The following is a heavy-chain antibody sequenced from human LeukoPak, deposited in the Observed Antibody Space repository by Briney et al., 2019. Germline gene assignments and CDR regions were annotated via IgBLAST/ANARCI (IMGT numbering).Heavy chain of an antibody. CDR1: GFTFSNYA. J-gene: IGHJ4*02. Sequence: GGSLRLSCAASGFTFSNYAMSWVRQAPGKGLEWVSGISGSGGSTCYADSVKGRFTISRDNSKNTLYLQMNSLRAEDTAVYYCARAGNIRFDYWGQGTLVTVSS. V-gene: IGHV3-23*01. D-gene: IGHD2/OR15-2a*01. CDR2: ISGSGGST. CDR3: ARAGNIRFDY.